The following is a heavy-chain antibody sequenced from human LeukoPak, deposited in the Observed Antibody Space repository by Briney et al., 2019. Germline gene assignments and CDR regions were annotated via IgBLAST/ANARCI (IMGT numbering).Heavy chain of an antibody. Sequence: SETLSLTCTVSDASISSYYWTWIRQPAGKGLEWIGRINTSGSTNYNPSLKSRVTMPVDTSKNQFSLKLSSVTAADTAVYYCASQWLINGKIDHWGQGTLVTVSS. CDR1: DASISSYY. CDR2: INTSGST. J-gene: IGHJ4*02. D-gene: IGHD5-12*01. V-gene: IGHV4-4*07. CDR3: ASQWLINGKIDH.